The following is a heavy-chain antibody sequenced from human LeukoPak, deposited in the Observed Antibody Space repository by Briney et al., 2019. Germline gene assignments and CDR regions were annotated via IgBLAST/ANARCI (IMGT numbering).Heavy chain of an antibody. V-gene: IGHV4-39*07. CDR1: GGSISSSSYY. CDR3: ARVGVMITFGGVIGNWFDP. CDR2: IYYSGST. Sequence: PSETLSLTCTVSGGSISSSSYYWGWIRQPPGKGLEWIGSIYYSGSTYYNPSLKSRVTISVDTSKNQFSLKLSSVTAADTAVYYCARVGVMITFGGVIGNWFDPWGQGTLVTVSS. J-gene: IGHJ5*02. D-gene: IGHD3-16*02.